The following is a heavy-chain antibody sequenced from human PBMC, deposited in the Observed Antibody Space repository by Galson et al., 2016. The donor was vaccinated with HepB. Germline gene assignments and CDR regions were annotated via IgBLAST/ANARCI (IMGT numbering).Heavy chain of an antibody. J-gene: IGHJ4*02. D-gene: IGHD5-24*01. V-gene: IGHV1-18*04. CDR3: AKALDGQF. CDR2: ISTHNGYT. CDR1: GYTFTTSG. Sequence: SVKVSCKASGYTFTTSGISWVRQAPGQGLEWMGWISTHNGYTNYAQKVQGRLTMTTDTSTSTAYMELRSLRSDDTAIYYCAKALDGQFWGQGTRVTVSS.